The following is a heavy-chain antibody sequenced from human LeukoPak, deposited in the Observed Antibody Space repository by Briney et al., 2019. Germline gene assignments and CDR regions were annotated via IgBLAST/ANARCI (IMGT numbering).Heavy chain of an antibody. Sequence: VASVKVSCKASGGTFRTYSVTWVRQAPGQGLEWMGGIIPIFGTPNYAQEFQGRVKVTTDDATGTAYMELSSLMSEDTAIYYCARVDRYHFYLDVWGKGTPVTVSS. J-gene: IGHJ6*03. CDR2: IIPIFGTP. CDR1: GGTFRTYS. CDR3: ARVDRYHFYLDV. V-gene: IGHV1-69*05.